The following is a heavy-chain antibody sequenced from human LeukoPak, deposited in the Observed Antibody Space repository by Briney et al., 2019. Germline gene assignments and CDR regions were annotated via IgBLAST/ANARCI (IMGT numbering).Heavy chain of an antibody. D-gene: IGHD2-2*01. CDR3: ARNLPAADY. Sequence: PGGSLRLSCAASGFTLSSHTMNWVRQAPGKGLEWISYISNTGSVIYYADSVKGRFTISRDNAKNSLYLQMNSLRAEDTAVYYCARNLPAADYWGQGTLVTVSS. CDR1: GFTLSSHT. CDR2: ISNTGSVI. J-gene: IGHJ4*02. V-gene: IGHV3-48*04.